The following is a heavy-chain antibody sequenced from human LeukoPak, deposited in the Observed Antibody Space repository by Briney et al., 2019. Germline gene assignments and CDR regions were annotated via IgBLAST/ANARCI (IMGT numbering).Heavy chain of an antibody. CDR1: GFTFSSYW. CDR2: IKQDGSEK. Sequence: GGSLRLSCAASGFTFSSYWMSWVRQAPGKGLEWVASIKQDGSEKYYVDSVKGRFTISRDNAKNSLYLQMNSLRAEDTAVYYCARDRDYYDSSEDYWGQGTLVTVSS. V-gene: IGHV3-7*01. D-gene: IGHD3-22*01. CDR3: ARDRDYYDSSEDY. J-gene: IGHJ4*02.